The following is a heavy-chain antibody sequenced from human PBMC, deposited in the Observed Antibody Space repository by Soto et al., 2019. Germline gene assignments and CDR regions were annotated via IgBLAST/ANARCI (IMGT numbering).Heavy chain of an antibody. CDR2: IYYSGST. CDR1: GGSISSHS. J-gene: IGHJ4*02. D-gene: IGHD5-12*01. V-gene: IGHV4-59*11. CDR3: ARTALLSRGYVFDY. Sequence: SETLSLTCTVSGGSISSHSWSWIRQPPGKGLEWIGYIYYSGSTDYNPSLKSRVTISVDTSKNLFSLKLSSVTATDTAVYYCARTALLSRGYVFDYWGQGTLVTVSS.